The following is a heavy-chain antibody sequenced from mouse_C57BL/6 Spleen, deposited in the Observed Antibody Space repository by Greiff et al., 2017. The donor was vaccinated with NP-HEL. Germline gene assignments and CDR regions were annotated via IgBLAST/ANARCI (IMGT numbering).Heavy chain of an antibody. V-gene: IGHV1-82*01. J-gene: IGHJ4*01. CDR3: ARVPVVATDYAMDY. D-gene: IGHD1-1*01. CDR1: GYAFSSSW. Sequence: VQLQESGPELVKPGASVKISCKASGYAFSSSWMNWVKQRPGKGLEWIGRIYPGDGDTNYNGKFKGKATLTADKSSSTAYMQLSSLTSEDSAVYFCARVPVVATDYAMDYWGQGTSVTVSS. CDR2: IYPGDGDT.